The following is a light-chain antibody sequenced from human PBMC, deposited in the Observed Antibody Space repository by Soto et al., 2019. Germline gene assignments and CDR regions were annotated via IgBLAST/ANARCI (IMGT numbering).Light chain of an antibody. V-gene: IGLV2-14*01. J-gene: IGLJ3*02. Sequence: QSALTQPASVSGSPGQSITISCTGTSSDVGGYNYVSWYQQHPGKAPQLMISEVSNRPSGVSNRFSGSKSGNTASLTISGLQAEDEADYYCSSYTSSSTPWVFGGGTKLTVL. CDR1: SSDVGGYNY. CDR2: EVS. CDR3: SSYTSSSTPWV.